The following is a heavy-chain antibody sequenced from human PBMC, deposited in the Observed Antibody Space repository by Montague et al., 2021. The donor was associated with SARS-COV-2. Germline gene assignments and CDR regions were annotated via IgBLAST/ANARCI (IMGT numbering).Heavy chain of an antibody. Sequence: SLRLSCAASGFTFRNYAMTWVRQAPGKGLDWVAGVSGSGGTTYYGGSVKGRFTISRDNSKNTLYLQMNSLRAEDTAVYYCAKDRETSGWSGGWFAPRGQGALVIVSS. V-gene: IGHV3-23*01. D-gene: IGHD6-19*01. CDR3: AKDRETSGWSGGWFAP. CDR2: VSGSGGTT. CDR1: GFTFRNYA. J-gene: IGHJ5*02.